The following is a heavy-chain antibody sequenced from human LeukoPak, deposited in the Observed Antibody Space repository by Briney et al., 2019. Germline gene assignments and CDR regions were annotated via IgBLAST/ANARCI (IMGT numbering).Heavy chain of an antibody. Sequence: GGSLRLSCAASGFTFSSYWMSWVRQAPGKGLEWVANIKQDGSEKYYVDSVKGRFTISRDNAKNSLYLQMNSLRVEDTAVYYCAKEHGDASGYYYFDSWGQGTLVTVSS. CDR1: GFTFSSYW. J-gene: IGHJ4*02. CDR3: AKEHGDASGYYYFDS. CDR2: IKQDGSEK. V-gene: IGHV3-7*03. D-gene: IGHD3-22*01.